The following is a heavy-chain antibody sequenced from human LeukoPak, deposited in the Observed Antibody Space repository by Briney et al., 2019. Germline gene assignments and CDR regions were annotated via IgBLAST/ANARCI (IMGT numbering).Heavy chain of an antibody. J-gene: IGHJ4*02. CDR3: ARDSYYYDSSGYSRGYFDY. CDR1: GYSISSGYY. CDR2: IYHSGST. D-gene: IGHD3-22*01. V-gene: IGHV4-38-2*02. Sequence: PSETPSLTCAVSGYSISSGYYWGWIRQPPGKGLEWIGSIYHSGSTYYNPSLKSRVTISVDTSKNQFSLKLSSVTAADTAVYYCARDSYYYDSSGYSRGYFDYWGQGTLVTVSS.